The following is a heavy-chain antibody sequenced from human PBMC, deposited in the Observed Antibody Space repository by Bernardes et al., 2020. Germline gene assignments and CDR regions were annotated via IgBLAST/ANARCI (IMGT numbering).Heavy chain of an antibody. CDR1: GFTFSSYW. Sequence: GWSLSLSCAASGFTFSSYWLSWVRQAPGKGLEWVANINQDGSGKYYVDSVKGRFTISRDNAKNSLYLQMNSLRAEDTAVYYCASGYTSGYWGQGTLVTVSS. CDR3: ASGYTSGY. J-gene: IGHJ4*02. D-gene: IGHD6-19*01. V-gene: IGHV3-7*03. CDR2: INQDGSGK.